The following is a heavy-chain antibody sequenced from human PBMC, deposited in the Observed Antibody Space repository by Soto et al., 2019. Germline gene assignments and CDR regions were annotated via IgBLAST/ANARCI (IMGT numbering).Heavy chain of an antibody. CDR1: GFTFSSYA. Sequence: PGGSLRLSCAASGFTFSSYAMSLVRQAPGKGLEWVSAISGSGGSTYYADSVKGRFTISRDNSKNTLYLQMNSLRAEDTAVYYCAKVRGQWLEIHYYFDYWGQGTLVTVSS. J-gene: IGHJ4*02. V-gene: IGHV3-23*01. CDR3: AKVRGQWLEIHYYFDY. D-gene: IGHD6-19*01. CDR2: ISGSGGST.